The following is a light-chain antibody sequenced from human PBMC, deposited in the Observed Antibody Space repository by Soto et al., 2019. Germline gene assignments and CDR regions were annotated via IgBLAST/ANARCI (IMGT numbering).Light chain of an antibody. V-gene: IGKV3-11*01. Sequence: EIVLTQSPATLSLSPGERATLSCRASQSVSSYLAWYQQKPGQAPRLLIYDASNRATGIPARFSGSGSGTDFGHTTRSLEPEDFAVYYCQQRSNWPLTFGGGTKVEIK. CDR1: QSVSSY. J-gene: IGKJ4*01. CDR2: DAS. CDR3: QQRSNWPLT.